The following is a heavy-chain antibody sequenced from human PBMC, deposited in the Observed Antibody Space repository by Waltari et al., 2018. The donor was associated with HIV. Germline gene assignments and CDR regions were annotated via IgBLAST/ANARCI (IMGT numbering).Heavy chain of an antibody. J-gene: IGHJ4*02. CDR2: INPNSGGT. D-gene: IGHD2-15*01. Sequence: QVQLVQSGAEVKKPGASVKVSCKASGYTFTGYYLHWVRQAPGQGLEWMGWINPNSGGTNYAQKFQGRVTMTRDTSISTAYMELSRLRSDDTAVYYCARVPPPGYCSGGSCYGWYWGQGTLVTVSS. CDR1: GYTFTGYY. V-gene: IGHV1-2*02. CDR3: ARVPPPGYCSGGSCYGWY.